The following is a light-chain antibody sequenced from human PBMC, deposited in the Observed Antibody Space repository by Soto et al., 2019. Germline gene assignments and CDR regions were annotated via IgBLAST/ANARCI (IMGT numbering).Light chain of an antibody. V-gene: IGKV3-15*01. CDR3: QEYNYWHPIT. Sequence: EIVMTHSPATLSVSPWEVATPSCRASQSVSSKLAWYQQKPGQAPRLLIYGASTRATGIPARFSGSGSGTEFTLTITSLQSEDSAVYYCQEYNYWHPITFGGGTKVDIK. CDR2: GAS. J-gene: IGKJ4*01. CDR1: QSVSSK.